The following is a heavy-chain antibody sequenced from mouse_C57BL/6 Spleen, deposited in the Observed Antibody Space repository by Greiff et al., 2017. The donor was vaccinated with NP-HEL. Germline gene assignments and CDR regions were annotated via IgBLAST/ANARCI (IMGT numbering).Heavy chain of an antibody. CDR1: GYTFTDYY. CDR2: INPYNGGT. J-gene: IGHJ4*01. D-gene: IGHD2-1*01. Sequence: VQLQQSGPVLVKPGASVKMSCKASGYTFTDYYMNWVKQSHGKSLEWIGVINPYNGGTSYNQKFKGKATLTVDKSSSTAYMELNSLTSEDSAVYYCARGGNYEAMDYWGQGTSVTVSS. CDR3: ARGGNYEAMDY. V-gene: IGHV1-19*01.